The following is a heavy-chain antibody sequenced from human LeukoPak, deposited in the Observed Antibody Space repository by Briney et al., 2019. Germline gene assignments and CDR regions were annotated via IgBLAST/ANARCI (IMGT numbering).Heavy chain of an antibody. D-gene: IGHD3-16*01. CDR1: GGSISSYY. V-gene: IGHV4-59*01. CDR3: ARGGWGDAFDI. J-gene: IGHJ3*02. CDR2: IYYSGST. Sequence: SETLSLTCTVSGGSISSYYWSWIRQPPGKGLEWIGYIYYSGSTNYNPSLKSRVTISVGTSKNQFSLKLSSVTAADTAVYYCARGGWGDAFDIWGQGTMVTVSS.